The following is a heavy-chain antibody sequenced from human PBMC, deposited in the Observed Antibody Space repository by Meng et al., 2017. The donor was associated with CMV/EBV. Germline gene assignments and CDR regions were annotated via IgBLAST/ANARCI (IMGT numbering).Heavy chain of an antibody. CDR3: AKFDVVVPAAAYFDY. J-gene: IGHJ4*02. CDR1: GFTFSSYA. CDR2: ISGSGGST. D-gene: IGHD2-2*01. V-gene: IGHV3-23*01. Sequence: GESLKISRAASGFTFSSYAMSWVRQAPGKGLEWVSAISGSGGSTYYADSVKGRFTISRDNSKNTLYLQMDSLRAEDTAVYYCAKFDVVVPAAAYFDYWGQGTLVTVSS.